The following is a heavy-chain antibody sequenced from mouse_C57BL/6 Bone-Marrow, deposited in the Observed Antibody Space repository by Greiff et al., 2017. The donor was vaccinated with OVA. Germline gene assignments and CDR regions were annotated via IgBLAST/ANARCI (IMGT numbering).Heavy chain of an antibody. V-gene: IGHV7-1*01. Sequence: EVQGVESGGGLVQSGRSLRLSCATSGFTFSDFYVEWVRQAPGKGLEWIAASRNKANDYTTEYSASVKGRFIVSRDTSQSILYLQMNALRAEDTAIYYCARDDYYWYFDVWGTGTTVTVSS. CDR1: GFTFSDFY. CDR2: SRNKANDYTT. J-gene: IGHJ1*03. CDR3: ARDDYYWYFDV.